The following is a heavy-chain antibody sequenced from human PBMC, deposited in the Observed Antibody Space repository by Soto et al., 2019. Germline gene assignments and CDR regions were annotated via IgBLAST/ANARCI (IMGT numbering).Heavy chain of an antibody. V-gene: IGHV1-18*01. D-gene: IGHD3-22*01. Sequence: QVQLVQSGAAVKKPGASVKVSCKASGYTFITYGVSWVRQAPGQGLDWLGWISTYNGNTRYAERLQGRVTMTTDTTTNTAYMELSNLRSDNTAVYYCARGPTDYYDNSANYVLDYWGQGTLVTVSS. CDR3: ARGPTDYYDNSANYVLDY. CDR2: ISTYNGNT. CDR1: GYTFITYG. J-gene: IGHJ4*02.